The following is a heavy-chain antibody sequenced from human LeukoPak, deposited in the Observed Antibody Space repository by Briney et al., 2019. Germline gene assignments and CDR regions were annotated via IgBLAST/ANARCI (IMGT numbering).Heavy chain of an antibody. CDR2: INHSGST. CDR3: AGDSSGDGAENH. V-gene: IGHV4-34*01. J-gene: IGHJ4*02. Sequence: MASETLSLTCAVYGGSFSGYYWSWIRQPPGKGLEWIGEINHSGSTNYNPSLKSRVTISVDTSKNQSSLKLSSVTAADTAVYYCAGDSSGDGAENHWGQGTLVTVSS. CDR1: GGSFSGYY. D-gene: IGHD3-10*01.